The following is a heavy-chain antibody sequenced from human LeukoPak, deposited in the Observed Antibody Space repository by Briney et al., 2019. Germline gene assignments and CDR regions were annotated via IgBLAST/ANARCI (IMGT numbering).Heavy chain of an antibody. D-gene: IGHD6-13*01. CDR2: TYYRSKWYN. J-gene: IGHJ4*02. CDR1: GDSVSSNSAA. V-gene: IGHV6-1*01. Sequence: SQTLSLTFAISGDSVSSNSAAWNWIRQSPSRGLEWLGRTYYRSKWYNDYAVSVKSRITINPDTSKNQFSLQLNSVTPEDTAVYYCARAGSSWYGITFECWGEGTLVTVSS. CDR3: ARAGSSWYGITFEC.